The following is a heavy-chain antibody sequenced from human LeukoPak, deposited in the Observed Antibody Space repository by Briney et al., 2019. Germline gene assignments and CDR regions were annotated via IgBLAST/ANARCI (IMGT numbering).Heavy chain of an antibody. D-gene: IGHD1-26*01. Sequence: SETLSLTCTVSGGSISSYYWSWIRQPPGKGLEWIGYIYYSGSTNYNPSLKSRVTIPVDTSKNQFSLKLSSVTAADTAVYYCARAPYSGSYFFDYWGQGTLVTVSS. CDR1: GGSISSYY. V-gene: IGHV4-59*01. CDR3: ARAPYSGSYFFDY. CDR2: IYYSGST. J-gene: IGHJ4*02.